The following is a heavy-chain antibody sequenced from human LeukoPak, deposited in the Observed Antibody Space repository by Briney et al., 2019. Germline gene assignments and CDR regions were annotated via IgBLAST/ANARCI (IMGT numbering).Heavy chain of an antibody. Sequence: SVKVSFKASGYTFTGYYIHWVRQAPGQGLEWMGRIIPILGIANYAQKFQGRVTITADKSTSTAYMELSSLRSEDTAVYYCARRVGRELNYFDYWGQGTLVTVSS. V-gene: IGHV1-69*02. CDR3: ARRVGRELNYFDY. D-gene: IGHD1-26*01. CDR1: GYTFTGYY. CDR2: IIPILGIA. J-gene: IGHJ4*02.